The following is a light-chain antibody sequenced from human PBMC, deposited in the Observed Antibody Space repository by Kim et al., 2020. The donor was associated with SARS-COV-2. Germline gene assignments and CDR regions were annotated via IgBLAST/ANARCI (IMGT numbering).Light chain of an antibody. CDR3: NSRDSTGYHVV. CDR1: SLRKYY. V-gene: IGLV3-19*01. CDR2: DEN. Sequence: ALGQTVRITCQGDSLRKYYASWYQQTPGQAPVLVICDENNRPSGIPDRFSGSSSGNTASLTITGAQAEDEADYYCNSRDSTGYHVVFGGGTQLTVL. J-gene: IGLJ3*02.